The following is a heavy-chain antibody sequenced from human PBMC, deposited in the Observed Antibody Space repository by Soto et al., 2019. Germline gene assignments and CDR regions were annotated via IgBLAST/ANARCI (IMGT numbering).Heavy chain of an antibody. Sequence: EVQLLESGGDLVQPGGSLRLSCAASGFTFSSYAMTWVRQAPGKGLEWVSGISGSGGSTYYADSVKGRFTISRDNSKNTMYLQMNSLRAKDTAVYYCAKGVRSYYYYGMDVWGQGTTVTVSS. D-gene: IGHD3-22*01. V-gene: IGHV3-23*01. CDR3: AKGVRSYYYYGMDV. J-gene: IGHJ6*02. CDR1: GFTFSSYA. CDR2: ISGSGGST.